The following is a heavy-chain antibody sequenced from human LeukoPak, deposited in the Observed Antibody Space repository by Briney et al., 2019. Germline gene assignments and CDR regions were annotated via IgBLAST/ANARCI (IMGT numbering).Heavy chain of an antibody. CDR1: DFTFRTYG. CDR3: ARVLPVASRDY. J-gene: IGHJ4*02. V-gene: IGHV3-7*01. CDR2: IKQDGSDK. Sequence: GGTLGLSCEASDFTFRTYGMTGVGQSRGKGREWVANIKQDGSDKFYVDSVKGRFTISRDNAKNSMYLQMSSLRAEDTAIYYCARVLPVASRDYWGQGTLVTVSS. D-gene: IGHD2-2*01.